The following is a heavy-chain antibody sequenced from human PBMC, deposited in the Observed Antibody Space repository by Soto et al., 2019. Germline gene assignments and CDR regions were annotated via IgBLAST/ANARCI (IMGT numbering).Heavy chain of an antibody. CDR3: AREYGYDAFDI. J-gene: IGHJ3*02. CDR2: INAGNGNT. CDR1: GYTFPSYA. Sequence: ASVKVSCKASGYTFPSYAMHWVRQAPGQRLEWMGWINAGNGNTKYSQKFQGRVTITRDTSASTAYMELSSLRSKDTAVYYCAREYGYDAFDIWGQGTMVTVSS. D-gene: IGHD4-17*01. V-gene: IGHV1-3*01.